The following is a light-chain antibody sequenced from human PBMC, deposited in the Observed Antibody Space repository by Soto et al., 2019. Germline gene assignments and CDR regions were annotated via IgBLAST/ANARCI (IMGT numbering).Light chain of an antibody. Sequence: DIQMTQSPSTLSASVGDRVTINCRASQSISSWLAWYQQKPGKAPKLLIYNASSLESGVPSRFSGSGSGTEFTLTISSLQPDDFATYYCQQYGSSPRTFGQGTKV. V-gene: IGKV1-5*01. CDR2: NAS. CDR1: QSISSW. CDR3: QQYGSSPRT. J-gene: IGKJ1*01.